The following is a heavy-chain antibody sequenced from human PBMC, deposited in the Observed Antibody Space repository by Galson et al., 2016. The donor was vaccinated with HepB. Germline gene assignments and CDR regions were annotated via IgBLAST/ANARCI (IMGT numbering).Heavy chain of an antibody. D-gene: IGHD1-26*01. Sequence: SVRLSCTASGVTFSSYGMRWVRQAPGKGLEWVAGIWYDGGNKYYAESVKGRFTISRDNSKNTPYMQMNSLRAEDTAVYYCAKGGELRGVYYYYGMDVWGQGTTVTVSS. CDR1: GVTFSSYG. V-gene: IGHV3-33*03. J-gene: IGHJ6*02. CDR3: AKGGELRGVYYYYGMDV. CDR2: IWYDGGNK.